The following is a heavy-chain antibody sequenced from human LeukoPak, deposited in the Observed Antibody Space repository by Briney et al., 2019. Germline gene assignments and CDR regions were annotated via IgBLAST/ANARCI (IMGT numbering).Heavy chain of an antibody. J-gene: IGHJ4*02. CDR1: GYTLTELS. CDR2: FDPEDGET. Sequence: GASVKVSCKVSGYTLTELSMHWVRQAPGKGLEWMGGFDPEDGETIYAQKFPGRVTMTEDTSTDTAYMELSSLRSEDTAVYYCATVQEYEGYSYAGGLGYWGQGTLVTVSS. CDR3: ATVQEYEGYSYAGGLGY. D-gene: IGHD5-18*01. V-gene: IGHV1-24*01.